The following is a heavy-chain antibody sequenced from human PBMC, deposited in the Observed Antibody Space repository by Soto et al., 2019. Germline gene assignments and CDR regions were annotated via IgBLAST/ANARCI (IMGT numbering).Heavy chain of an antibody. Sequence: QVQLQESGPGLVKPSQTLSLTCTVSGGSISSGGVYWNWIRQHPGKGLEWIGYMYYSGSTYYNPSLKSRVTISVDTSKNQFSLKLSSVTAADTAVYYCARDSTIAARAFDIWGQGTMVTVSS. CDR3: ARDSTIAARAFDI. CDR1: GGSISSGGVY. J-gene: IGHJ3*02. D-gene: IGHD6-6*01. CDR2: MYYSGST. V-gene: IGHV4-31*03.